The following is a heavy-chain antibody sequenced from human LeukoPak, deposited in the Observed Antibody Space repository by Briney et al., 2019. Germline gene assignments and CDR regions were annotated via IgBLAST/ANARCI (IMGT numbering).Heavy chain of an antibody. CDR2: ISPSGDTT. CDR3: ARGRDYYAITGYHNWFDA. D-gene: IGHD3-22*01. V-gene: IGHV1-46*01. J-gene: IGHJ5*02. Sequence: ASVKVSCKASGYTFTRYYMHWVRQAPGQGLEWMGIISPSGDTTSYAQKFQGRVTMIRDTSTRTVYLDLSSLRSEDTAVYYCARGRDYYAITGYHNWFDAWGQGTLVTVSS. CDR1: GYTFTRYY.